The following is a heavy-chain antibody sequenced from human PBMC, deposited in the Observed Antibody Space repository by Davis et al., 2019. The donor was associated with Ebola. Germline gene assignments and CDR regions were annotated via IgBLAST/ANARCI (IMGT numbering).Heavy chain of an antibody. D-gene: IGHD6-13*01. CDR2: ITNGGSTN. Sequence: GGSLRLSCIASGFSFNSYTMNWVRQAPGKGLEWLSYITNGGSTNSYADSVKGRFTVSRDNAKNSLYLQMNSLRAEDTALYYCAKDRIAAAGANWYFDLWGRGTLVTVSS. V-gene: IGHV3-48*04. CDR3: AKDRIAAAGANWYFDL. J-gene: IGHJ2*01. CDR1: GFSFNSYT.